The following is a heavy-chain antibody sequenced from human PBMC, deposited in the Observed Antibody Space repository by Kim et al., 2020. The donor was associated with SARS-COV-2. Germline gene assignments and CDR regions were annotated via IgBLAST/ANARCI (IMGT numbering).Heavy chain of an antibody. CDR2: INSDGNNT. CDR1: GFTFSSYW. V-gene: IGHV3-74*01. J-gene: IGHJ4*02. CDR3: TATGLL. Sequence: GGSLRLSCAASGFTFSSYWMHWVRQAPGKGLVWVSRINSDGNNTNYADSVKGRFTISRDNAKNTLYLQMNSLRADDTAVYYCTATGLLWGQGTLVTVSS. D-gene: IGHD1-1*01.